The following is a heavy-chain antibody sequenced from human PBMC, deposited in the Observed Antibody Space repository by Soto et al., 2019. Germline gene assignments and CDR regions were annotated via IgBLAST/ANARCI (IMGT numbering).Heavy chain of an antibody. J-gene: IGHJ4*02. V-gene: IGHV1-46*01. D-gene: IGHD2-21*01. CDR3: ARDGDPRLYAATVFDY. Sequence: QVRLVQSWAEVKKPGASVKISCEKSGYTSTKFHLHWVRQAPGHGLEWMGRINTAGGTANYAPPLQGSVTVTTDTSTSTVYMQLSNLRSEDTDVYYCARDGDPRLYAATVFDYWGQGTLLSVSS. CDR1: GYTSTKFH. CDR2: INTAGGTA.